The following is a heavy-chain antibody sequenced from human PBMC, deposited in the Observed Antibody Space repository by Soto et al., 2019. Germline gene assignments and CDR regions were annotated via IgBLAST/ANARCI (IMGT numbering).Heavy chain of an antibody. V-gene: IGHV3-23*01. D-gene: IGHD6-13*01. CDR1: GFTFSSYA. CDR3: AKRYSSSWIFDY. Sequence: EVQLLESGGGMGHPGGSLRLSCAASGFTFSSYAMSWFRQAPGRVLEWVSAISGSGSSTYYADSVKGRFTISRDNSKKTLYLQMNSLTAEDTAVFYCAKRYSSSWIFDYWGQGTLVTVSS. J-gene: IGHJ4*02. CDR2: ISGSGSST.